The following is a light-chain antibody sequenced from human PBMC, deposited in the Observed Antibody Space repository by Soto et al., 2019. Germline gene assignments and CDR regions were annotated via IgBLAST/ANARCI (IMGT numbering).Light chain of an antibody. Sequence: DIQMTQSPSTLSASVGDTVTITCRASESISIWLAWYQQKPGKAPNLLINKASSLQSEVPSRFSGSGSGTEFTLTITSLQPDDFATYYCQQSDSFPYTFGQGTNLEIK. CDR3: QQSDSFPYT. CDR2: KAS. V-gene: IGKV1-5*03. J-gene: IGKJ2*01. CDR1: ESISIW.